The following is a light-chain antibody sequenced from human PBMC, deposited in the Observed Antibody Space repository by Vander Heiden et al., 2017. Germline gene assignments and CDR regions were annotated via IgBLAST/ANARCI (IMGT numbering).Light chain of an antibody. CDR1: RLGEKN. V-gene: IGLV3-1*01. CDR2: QDN. CDR3: QAWDSSTLYV. Sequence: VSPGQTATITCSGNRLGEKNVSWYQLKPGQSTVLVIHQDNKRPSGIAERFSGSNSGDTATLTISGTQAIDEADYYCQAWDSSTLYVFGTGTKVTV. J-gene: IGLJ1*01.